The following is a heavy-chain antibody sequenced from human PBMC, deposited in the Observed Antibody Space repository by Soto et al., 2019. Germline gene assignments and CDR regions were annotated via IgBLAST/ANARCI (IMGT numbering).Heavy chain of an antibody. CDR2: IGTAGDK. J-gene: IGHJ5*02. CDR3: ARHRGYCTNGVFYPLSNWCGP. CDR1: GFTFSSYD. D-gene: IGHD2-8*01. V-gene: IGHV3-13*01. Sequence: EVQLVESGGGLVQPGGSLRLSCAASGFTFSSYDMHWVRQATGKGLEWVSAIGTAGDKYYPGSVKGRFTISRENAMNSLYLQMNSLRAEDTAVYYCARHRGYCTNGVFYPLSNWCGPWGQGTLVTVSS.